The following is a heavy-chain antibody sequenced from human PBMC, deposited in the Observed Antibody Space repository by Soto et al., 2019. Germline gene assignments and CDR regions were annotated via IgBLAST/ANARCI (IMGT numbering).Heavy chain of an antibody. D-gene: IGHD3-3*01. V-gene: IGHV1-18*04. Sequence: ASVKVSCKASGYTLTSYGISWVRQAPGQGLEWMGWISAYNGNTNYAQKLQGRVTMTTDTSTSTAYMELRSLRSDDTAAYYCATAPYDFWSGYYALELDAFDIWGQGTMVTVSS. CDR3: ATAPYDFWSGYYALELDAFDI. CDR2: ISAYNGNT. CDR1: GYTLTSYG. J-gene: IGHJ3*02.